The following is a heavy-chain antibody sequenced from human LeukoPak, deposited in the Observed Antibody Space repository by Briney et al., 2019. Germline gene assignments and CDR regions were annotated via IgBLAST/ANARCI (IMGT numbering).Heavy chain of an antibody. Sequence: PSETLSLTCAVSGYSISSGDYWGWIRQPPGKGLEWIGSVYYSGSTHYNPSLKSRVTISVDTSRNQFSLRLSSVTAADTAVYYCARTSTVPSPSPGYFDYWGQGTLATVYS. V-gene: IGHV4-38-2*01. J-gene: IGHJ4*02. CDR2: VYYSGST. CDR3: ARTSTVPSPSPGYFDY. CDR1: GYSISSGDY. D-gene: IGHD4-17*01.